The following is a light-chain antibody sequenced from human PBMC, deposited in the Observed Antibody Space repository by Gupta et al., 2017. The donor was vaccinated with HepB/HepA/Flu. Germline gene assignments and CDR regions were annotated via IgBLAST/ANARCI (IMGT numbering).Light chain of an antibody. V-gene: IGKV3-20*01. CDR2: GAS. Sequence: EIVLTQSPGTLSLSPGERDTLSCRASQSVSSSYLAWYQQKPGQAPRLLIYGASSRATGTPVGFSGCGDAKDFTLTSSRREYEDFAVYYVHQDCSSFTFGQGTHLDIK. J-gene: IGKJ5*01. CDR1: QSVSSSY. CDR3: HQDCSSFT.